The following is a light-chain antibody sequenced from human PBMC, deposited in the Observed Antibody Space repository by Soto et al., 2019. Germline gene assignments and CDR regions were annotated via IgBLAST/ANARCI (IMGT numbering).Light chain of an antibody. CDR2: EVT. Sequence: QSVLAQPPSASGSPGQSVTISCTGSGSDIGAYNFVSWYQQHPGKAPKLMIFEVTNRPSGVSNRFSGSKSGNTASLTISGLQADDEADYYCSSYTSSITRVFGTGTKLTVL. CDR3: SSYTSSITRV. CDR1: GSDIGAYNF. J-gene: IGLJ1*01. V-gene: IGLV2-14*01.